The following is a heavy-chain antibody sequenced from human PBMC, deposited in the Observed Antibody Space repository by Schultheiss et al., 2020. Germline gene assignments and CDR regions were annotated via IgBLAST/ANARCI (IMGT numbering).Heavy chain of an antibody. CDR1: GGSISSSRYY. V-gene: IGHV4-39*07. J-gene: IGHJ6*02. CDR2: IYHSGST. Sequence: SATLSLTCTVSGGSISSSRYYWGWIRQPPGKGLEWIGNIYHSGSTYYHPSLKSRVTMSVDTSKNQFSLKLSSVTAADTAVYYCARVSEVHMDVWGQGTTVTVSS. CDR3: ARVSEVHMDV.